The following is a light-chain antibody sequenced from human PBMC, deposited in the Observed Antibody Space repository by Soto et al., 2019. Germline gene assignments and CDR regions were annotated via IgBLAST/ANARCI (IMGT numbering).Light chain of an antibody. Sequence: QSVLTQPPSVSGAPGQRVTISCTGSSSNIGAGYDVHWYQQLPGTAPKLLIYDNSNRPSGVPGRLSGSKSGTSASLAITGLQADDEADYYCQSYDSSLSAVVFGGGTKVTVL. CDR3: QSYDSSLSAVV. CDR1: SSNIGAGYD. J-gene: IGLJ2*01. V-gene: IGLV1-40*01. CDR2: DNS.